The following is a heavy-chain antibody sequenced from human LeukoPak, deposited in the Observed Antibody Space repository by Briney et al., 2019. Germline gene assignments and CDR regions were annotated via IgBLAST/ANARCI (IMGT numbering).Heavy chain of an antibody. Sequence: APVKASCKAFGYTFTGYYMHSVRQSPGHRLEGMGWINPNSGGTNYGQNFQGRVTMTRETSISTAYMELSRLRSDDTAVYYCARELGSSSTPRDYWGQGTLVTVSS. J-gene: IGHJ4*02. CDR1: GYTFTGYY. V-gene: IGHV1-2*02. CDR2: INPNSGGT. D-gene: IGHD6-13*01. CDR3: ARELGSSSTPRDY.